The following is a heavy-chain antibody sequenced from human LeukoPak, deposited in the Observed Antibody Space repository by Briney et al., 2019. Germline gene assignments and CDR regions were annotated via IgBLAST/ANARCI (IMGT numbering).Heavy chain of an antibody. V-gene: IGHV3-7*03. CDR3: ARETGILRYFDWLFPKDAFDI. CDR1: GFSFNAYW. D-gene: IGHD3-9*01. Sequence: GGSLRLSCAASGFSFNAYWMAWVRQAPGTGLEWVANINPAGSETFHVDPVKGRFTISRDNAKNSLYLQMNSLRAEDTAVYYCARETGILRYFDWLFPKDAFDIWGQGTMVTVSS. CDR2: INPAGSET. J-gene: IGHJ3*02.